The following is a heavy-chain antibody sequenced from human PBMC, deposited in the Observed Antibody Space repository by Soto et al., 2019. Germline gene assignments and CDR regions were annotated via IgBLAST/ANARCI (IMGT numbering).Heavy chain of an antibody. CDR1: GDSASRNSAA. CDR2: RYYLSKWYN. V-gene: IGHV6-1*01. D-gene: IGHD5-18*01. CDR3: ARGYSYGSFRYYYSFWFDP. Sequence: SQTPSLTSAISGDSASRNSAACNWIRQSPSSGLEWQGRRYYLSKWYNDYAVSVKSRRTSNPGTSKKQFSLQLDSVTPEHTAVYYCARGYSYGSFRYYYSFWFDPWGQGTQVTVSS. J-gene: IGHJ5*01.